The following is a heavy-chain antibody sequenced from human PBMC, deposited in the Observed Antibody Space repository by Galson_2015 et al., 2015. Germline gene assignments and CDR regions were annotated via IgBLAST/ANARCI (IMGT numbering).Heavy chain of an antibody. Sequence: ETLSLACAVSGGSISSSNWWSWVRQPPGKGLEWIGEIYHSGSTNYNPSLKSRVTISVDKSKNQFSLKLSSVTAADTAVYYCAREEGVRATYFDYWGQGTLITVSS. CDR2: IYHSGST. CDR1: GGSISSSNW. D-gene: IGHD1-26*01. J-gene: IGHJ4*02. V-gene: IGHV4-4*02. CDR3: AREEGVRATYFDY.